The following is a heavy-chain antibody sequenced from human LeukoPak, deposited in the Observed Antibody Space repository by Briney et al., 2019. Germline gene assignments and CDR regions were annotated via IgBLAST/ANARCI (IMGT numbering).Heavy chain of an antibody. D-gene: IGHD5-18*01. Sequence: SETLSLTCTVSGGSISSGSYYWSWIRQPPGKGLEWIGYIYYSGSTNYNPSLKSRVTISVDTSKNQFSLKLSSVTAADTAVYYCASSRGYSYGNWFDPWGQGTLVTVSS. CDR3: ASSRGYSYGNWFDP. V-gene: IGHV4-61*01. CDR1: GGSISSGSYY. CDR2: IYYSGST. J-gene: IGHJ5*02.